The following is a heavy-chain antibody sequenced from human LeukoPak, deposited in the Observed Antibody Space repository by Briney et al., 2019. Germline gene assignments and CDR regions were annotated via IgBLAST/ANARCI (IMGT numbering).Heavy chain of an antibody. D-gene: IGHD3-10*01. Sequence: SEALSLTCTVSGGSISSYYWSWIRQPAGKGLEWIGRIYTSGSTNYNPSLKSRVTISVDTSKNQFSLKLSSVTAADTAVYYCAREAVGGSGSYSVDPWGQGTLVTVSS. CDR2: IYTSGST. J-gene: IGHJ5*02. CDR1: GGSISSYY. CDR3: AREAVGGSGSYSVDP. V-gene: IGHV4-4*07.